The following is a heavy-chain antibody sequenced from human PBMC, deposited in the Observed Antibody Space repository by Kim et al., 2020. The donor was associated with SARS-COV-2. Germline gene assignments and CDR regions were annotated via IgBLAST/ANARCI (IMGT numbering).Heavy chain of an antibody. CDR1: GGSISSGSYY. Sequence: SETLSLTCTVSGGSISSGSYYWSWIRQPAGKGLEWIGRIYTSGSTNYNPSLKSRVTISVDTSKNQFSLKLSSVTAADTAVYYCARDRIAELTMVRGVIFPDSSWGQGTLVTVSS. V-gene: IGHV4-61*02. CDR2: IYTSGST. CDR3: ARDRIAELTMVRGVIFPDSS. D-gene: IGHD3-10*01. J-gene: IGHJ5*02.